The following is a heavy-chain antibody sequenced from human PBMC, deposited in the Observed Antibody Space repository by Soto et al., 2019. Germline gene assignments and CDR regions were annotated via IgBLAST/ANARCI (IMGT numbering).Heavy chain of an antibody. V-gene: IGHV4-31*03. CDR2: IYYSGST. CDR1: GGSISSGGYY. CDR3: ARGTYYYDSSGTRFFDY. Sequence: LSLTCTVSGGSISSGGYYWSWIRQHPGKGLEWIGYIYYSGSTYYNPSLKSRVTISVDTSNNQFSLKLSSVTAADTAVYYCARGTYYYDSSGTRFFDYWGQGTLVTVSS. J-gene: IGHJ4*02. D-gene: IGHD3-22*01.